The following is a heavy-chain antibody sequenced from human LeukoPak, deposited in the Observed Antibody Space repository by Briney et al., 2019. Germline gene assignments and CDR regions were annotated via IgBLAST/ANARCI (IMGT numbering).Heavy chain of an antibody. CDR1: GFTFSSYA. J-gene: IGHJ2*01. D-gene: IGHD3-16*02. V-gene: IGHV3-23*01. CDR2: IHGGGDIT. Sequence: GGSLRLSCAASGFTFSSYAMNWVRQAPEKGLEWVSTIHGGGDITYYADSVKGRFTISRDNPRNTLYLQMNSLRAEDTAVYYCAKALSSSFYYFGLGGRGTLVTVSS. CDR3: AKALSSSFYYFGL.